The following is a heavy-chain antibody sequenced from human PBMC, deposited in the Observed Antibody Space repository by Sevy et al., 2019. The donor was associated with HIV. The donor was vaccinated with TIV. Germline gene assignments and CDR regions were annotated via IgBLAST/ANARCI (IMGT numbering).Heavy chain of an antibody. Sequence: GGSLRLSCAASGFTFSNAWMSWVRQAPGKGLEWVARIKSKTDGGTTDYAAPVKGRFTISTDDSKNTLYLQMNSLKTEDTAVYYCNCGPSGSYFNSDYWGQGTLVTVSS. CDR1: GFTFSNAW. D-gene: IGHD1-26*01. CDR2: IKSKTDGGTT. J-gene: IGHJ4*02. CDR3: NCGPSGSYFNSDY. V-gene: IGHV3-15*01.